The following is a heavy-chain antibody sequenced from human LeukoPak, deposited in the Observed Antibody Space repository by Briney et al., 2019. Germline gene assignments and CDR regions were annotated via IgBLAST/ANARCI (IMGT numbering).Heavy chain of an antibody. Sequence: PSETLSLTCTVSGGSISSSSYYWGWIRQPPGKGLEWIGSIYYSGSTYYNPSLKSRVTISVDTSKNQFSLKLSSVTAADTAVYYCAREAMVRGPRGHWFDPWGQGTLVTVSS. J-gene: IGHJ5*02. CDR3: AREAMVRGPRGHWFDP. V-gene: IGHV4-39*02. CDR1: GGSISSSSYY. D-gene: IGHD3-10*01. CDR2: IYYSGST.